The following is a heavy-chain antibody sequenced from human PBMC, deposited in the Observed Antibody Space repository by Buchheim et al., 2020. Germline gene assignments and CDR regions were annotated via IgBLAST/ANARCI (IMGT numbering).Heavy chain of an antibody. CDR2: ISGSGGST. V-gene: IGHV3-23*01. D-gene: IGHD4-17*01. J-gene: IGHJ6*02. CDR1: GFTFSSYA. CDR3: AKRLSDYGDYDAGDYYYYGMDV. Sequence: EVQLLESGGGLVQPGGSLRLSCAASGFTFSSYAMSWVRQAPGKGLEWVSAISGSGGSTYYADSVKGRFTISRDNSKNTLYLQMNSLRAEDTAVYYCAKRLSDYGDYDAGDYYYYGMDVWGQGTT.